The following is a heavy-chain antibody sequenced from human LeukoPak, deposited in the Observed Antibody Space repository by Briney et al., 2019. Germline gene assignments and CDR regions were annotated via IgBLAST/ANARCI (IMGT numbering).Heavy chain of an antibody. D-gene: IGHD6-13*01. CDR3: ASSMYSSSWYWFDP. J-gene: IGHJ5*02. Sequence: PGGSLRLSCAASGFTFSSYAMHWVRQAPGKGLEYVSAISSNGGNTYYANSVKGTFTISRDNSKNTLYLQMGSLRAEDMAVYYCASSMYSSSWYWFDPWGQGTLVTVSS. CDR1: GFTFSSYA. CDR2: ISSNGGNT. V-gene: IGHV3-64*01.